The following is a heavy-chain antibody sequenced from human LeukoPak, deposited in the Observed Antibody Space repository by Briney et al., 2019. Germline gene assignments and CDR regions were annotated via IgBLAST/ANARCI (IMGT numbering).Heavy chain of an antibody. CDR2: IKQDGSEK. Sequence: GGSLRLSCAASGFTLSSNWMSWVRQAPGKGREWVANIKQDGSEKYYVDSVKGRFTISRDNAKNLLFLQMNSLRAEDTAVYYCAREAWSSAWYWGQGTLVTVSS. D-gene: IGHD6-19*01. J-gene: IGHJ4*02. CDR3: AREAWSSAWY. CDR1: GFTLSSNW. V-gene: IGHV3-7*03.